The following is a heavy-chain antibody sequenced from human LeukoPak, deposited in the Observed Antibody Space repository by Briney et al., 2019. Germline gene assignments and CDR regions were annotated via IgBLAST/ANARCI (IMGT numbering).Heavy chain of an antibody. D-gene: IGHD6-25*01. CDR3: AAGGYSSGWYFSY. V-gene: IGHV3-7*01. J-gene: IGHJ4*02. CDR1: GFTFSSYW. CDR2: IKQDGSEK. Sequence: GGSLRLSCAASGFTFSSYWMSWVRQAPGKGLEWVANIKQDGSEKYYVDSVKGRFTISRDNAKNSLYLQMNSLRAEDTAVYYCAAGGYSSGWYFSYWGQGTLVTVSS.